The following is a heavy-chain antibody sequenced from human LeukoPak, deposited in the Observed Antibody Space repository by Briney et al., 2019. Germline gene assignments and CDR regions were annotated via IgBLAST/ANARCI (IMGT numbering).Heavy chain of an antibody. D-gene: IGHD3-9*01. V-gene: IGHV4-34*01. CDR2: INHSGST. CDR1: GGSFSDYY. Sequence: SETLSLTCAVYGGSFSDYYWSWIRQPPGKGLEWIGEINHSGSTNYNPSLKSRVTISVDTSKNQFSLKLSSVTAADTAVYYCARGSNDILTGYYIDRSLYYFDYWGQGTLVTVSS. CDR3: ARGSNDILTGYYIDRSLYYFDY. J-gene: IGHJ4*02.